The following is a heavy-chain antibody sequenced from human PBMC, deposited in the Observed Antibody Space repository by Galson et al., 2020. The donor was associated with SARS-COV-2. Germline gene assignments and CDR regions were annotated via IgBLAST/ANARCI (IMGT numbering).Heavy chain of an antibody. CDR3: AKEGPAAIPTSLDY. CDR1: GSTFSSYG. V-gene: IGHV3-33*06. D-gene: IGHD2-2*02. Sequence: GGSLRPSCAAPGSTFSSYGMHWVRQPPGKGLGWVQVIWNDGSNKYYADSVKGRFTISRDNSKNTLYLQMNSLRAEDTAVYYCAKEGPAAIPTSLDYWGQGTLVTVSS. CDR2: IWNDGSNK. J-gene: IGHJ4*02.